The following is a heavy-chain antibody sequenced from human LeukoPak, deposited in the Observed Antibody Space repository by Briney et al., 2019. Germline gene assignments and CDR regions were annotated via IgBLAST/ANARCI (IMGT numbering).Heavy chain of an antibody. CDR2: IYPGGSDA. CDR1: GYSFTNYW. J-gene: IGHJ4*02. Sequence: GESLKISCQGSGYSFTNYWIGWVRQMPGKGLEWMGIIYPGGSDARYSPSFQGQVTISADKSISTAYLQWTSLKASDTAIYYCARPSQRYYDSSGYYYLDYWGQGTLVTVSS. D-gene: IGHD3-22*01. V-gene: IGHV5-51*01. CDR3: ARPSQRYYDSSGYYYLDY.